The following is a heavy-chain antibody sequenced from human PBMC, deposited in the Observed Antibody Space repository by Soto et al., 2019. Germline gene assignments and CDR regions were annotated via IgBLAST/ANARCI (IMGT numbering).Heavy chain of an antibody. J-gene: IGHJ4*02. Sequence: XTLSLPCAVSGGSFTSNKWWTWVRQPPGQGLEWIGEIYRTGSTNYNPSLKSRVTISLDKSENQFSLKVTSLTAADTAVYYCASRDPGTSVDYWGQGTLGTVSS. CDR2: IYRTGST. CDR3: ASRDPGTSVDY. CDR1: GGSFTSNKW. D-gene: IGHD1-7*01. V-gene: IGHV4-4*02.